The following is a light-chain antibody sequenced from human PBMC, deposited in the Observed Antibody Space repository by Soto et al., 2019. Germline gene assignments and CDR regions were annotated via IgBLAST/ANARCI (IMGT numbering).Light chain of an antibody. CDR2: GAS. CDR1: QSVSSNY. V-gene: IGKV3-20*01. J-gene: IGKJ1*01. Sequence: EIVLTQSPGTLSLSPGERATLSCRASQSVSSNYLAWYQQKPGQAPRLLIYGASTRATGIPDRFTGSGSGTEFTLTISRLEPEDFAVYYCHQYFSWPRAFGQGTKVDIK. CDR3: HQYFSWPRA.